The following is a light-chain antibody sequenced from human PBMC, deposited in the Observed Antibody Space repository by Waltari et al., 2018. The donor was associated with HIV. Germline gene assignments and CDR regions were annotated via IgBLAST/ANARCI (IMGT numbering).Light chain of an antibody. Sequence: QSALTQPRSVSGSPGQSVTISCTGTSSDIGGYNYASWYQHHPGKAPKLMIYDVNKRPSGVPDRFSGSKSGDTASLTISGLQADDEADYYCCSYAGSLHVVFGGGAKLTVL. V-gene: IGLV2-11*01. CDR2: DVN. CDR1: SSDIGGYNY. CDR3: CSYAGSLHVV. J-gene: IGLJ2*01.